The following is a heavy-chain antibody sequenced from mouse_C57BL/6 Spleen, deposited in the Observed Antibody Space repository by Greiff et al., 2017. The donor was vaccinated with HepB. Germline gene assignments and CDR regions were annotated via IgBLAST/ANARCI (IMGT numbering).Heavy chain of an antibody. CDR3: ARDRALKFAY. CDR1: GYSITSGYY. J-gene: IGHJ3*01. D-gene: IGHD3-3*01. V-gene: IGHV3-6*01. CDR2: ISYDGSN. Sequence: EVKLEESGPGLVKPSQSLSLTCSVTGYSITSGYYWNWIRQFPGNKLEWMGYISYDGSNNYNPSLKNRISITRDTSKNQFFLKLNSVTTEDTATYYCARDRALKFAYWGQGTLVTVSA.